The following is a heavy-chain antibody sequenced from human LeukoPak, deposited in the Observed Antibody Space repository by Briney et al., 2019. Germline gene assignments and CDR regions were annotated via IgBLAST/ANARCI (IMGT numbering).Heavy chain of an antibody. V-gene: IGHV4-39*07. J-gene: IGHJ4*02. CDR3: ASFGGYSSSWYARGLGDSFDY. CDR1: SGSISTSNYY. Sequence: SETLSLTCTVSSGSISTSNYYWGWVRQPPGKALEWIGNIFYSGSTNYNPSLKSRVTISVDTSKNQFSLKLSSVTAADTAVYYCASFGGYSSSWYARGLGDSFDYWGQGTLVTVSS. D-gene: IGHD6-13*01. CDR2: IFYSGST.